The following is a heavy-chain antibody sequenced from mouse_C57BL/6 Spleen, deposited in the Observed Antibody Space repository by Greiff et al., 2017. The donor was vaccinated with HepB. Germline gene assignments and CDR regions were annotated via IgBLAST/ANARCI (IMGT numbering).Heavy chain of an antibody. J-gene: IGHJ1*03. V-gene: IGHV1-64*01. CDR2: IHPNSGST. CDR3: ARRNYGSSYSWYFDV. D-gene: IGHD1-1*01. Sequence: VQLQQPGAELVKPGASVKLSCKASGYTFTSYWMHWVKQRPGQGLEWIGMIHPNSGSTNYNEKFKSKATLTVDKSSSTAYMQHSSLTSEDSAVYYCARRNYGSSYSWYFDVWGTGTTVTVSS. CDR1: GYTFTSYW.